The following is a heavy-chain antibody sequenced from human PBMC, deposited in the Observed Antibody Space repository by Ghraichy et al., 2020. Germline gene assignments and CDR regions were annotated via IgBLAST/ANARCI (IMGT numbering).Heavy chain of an antibody. CDR3: ARETWRGRGYCSSTSCRQDIHYYYYYGMDV. Sequence: SETLSLTCTVSGGSVSSGSYYWSWIRQPPGKGLEWIGYIYYSGSTNYNPSLKSRVTISVDTSKNQFSLKLSSVTAADTAVYYCARETWRGRGYCSSTSCRQDIHYYYYYGMDVWGQGTTVTVSS. D-gene: IGHD2-2*01. J-gene: IGHJ6*02. CDR2: IYYSGST. CDR1: GGSVSSGSYY. V-gene: IGHV4-61*01.